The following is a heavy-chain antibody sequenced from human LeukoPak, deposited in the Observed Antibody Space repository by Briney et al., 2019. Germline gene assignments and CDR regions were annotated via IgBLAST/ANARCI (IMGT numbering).Heavy chain of an antibody. CDR2: INHSGST. D-gene: IGHD3-10*01. J-gene: IGHJ4*02. CDR3: ARGRRVRGPLDY. V-gene: IGHV4-34*01. Sequence: SETLSLTCAVYGGSFSGYYWSWIRQPPGKGLEWSGEINHSGSTNYNPSLKSRVTISVDTSKNQFSLKLSSVTAADTAVYYCARGRRVRGPLDYWGQGTLVTVSS. CDR1: GGSFSGYY.